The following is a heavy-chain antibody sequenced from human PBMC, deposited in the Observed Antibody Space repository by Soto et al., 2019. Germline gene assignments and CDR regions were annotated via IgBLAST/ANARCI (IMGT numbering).Heavy chain of an antibody. CDR2: ISGSGGST. D-gene: IGHD2-2*01. CDR1: GFTFSSYA. CDR3: ARDIVVVPAAMFDY. J-gene: IGHJ4*02. Sequence: GGSLRLSCAASGFTFSSYAMSWVRQAPGKGLEWVSAISGSGGSTYYADSVKGRFTISRDNSKNTLYLQMNSLRAEDTAVYYCARDIVVVPAAMFDYWGQGTLVTVSS. V-gene: IGHV3-23*01.